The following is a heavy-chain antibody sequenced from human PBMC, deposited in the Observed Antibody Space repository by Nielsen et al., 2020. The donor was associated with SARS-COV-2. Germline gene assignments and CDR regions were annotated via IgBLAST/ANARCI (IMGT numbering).Heavy chain of an antibody. V-gene: IGHV3-49*04. J-gene: IGHJ4*02. Sequence: GESLKISCTASGFTFGDYAMSWVRQAPGKGLEWVGFIRSKASGGTTEYAASVKGRFIISRDDSKSIAYLQMNSLKTEDTAVYHCTSTTNQFDHWGQGTLVTVSS. CDR1: GFTFGDYA. D-gene: IGHD1-1*01. CDR2: IRSKASGGTT. CDR3: TSTTNQFDH.